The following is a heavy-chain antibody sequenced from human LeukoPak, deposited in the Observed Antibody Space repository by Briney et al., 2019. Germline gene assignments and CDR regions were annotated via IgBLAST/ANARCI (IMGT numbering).Heavy chain of an antibody. Sequence: GGSLRLSCAASGFTFSSYAMSWIRQAPGKGLEWVSAISGSGGSTYYADSVKGRFTISRDNSKNTLYLQVNSLRAEDTAVYYCAKRQRFLEWLLEGFDYWGQGTLVTVSS. D-gene: IGHD3-3*01. CDR3: AKRQRFLEWLLEGFDY. CDR1: GFTFSSYA. V-gene: IGHV3-23*01. CDR2: ISGSGGST. J-gene: IGHJ4*02.